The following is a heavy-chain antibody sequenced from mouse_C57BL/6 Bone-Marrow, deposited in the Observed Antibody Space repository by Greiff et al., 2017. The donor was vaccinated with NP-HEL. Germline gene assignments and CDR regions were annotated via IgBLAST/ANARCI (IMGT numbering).Heavy chain of an antibody. J-gene: IGHJ3*01. CDR3: ARGWGVAY. CDR1: GYTFTDYY. D-gene: IGHD1-1*02. V-gene: IGHV1-76*01. CDR2: IYPGSGNT. Sequence: VHLVESGAELVRPGASVKLSCKASGYTFTDYYINWVKQRPGQGLEWIARIYPGSGNTYYNEKFKGKATLTAEKSSSTAYMQLSSLTSEDSAVYFCARGWGVAYWGQGTLVTVSA.